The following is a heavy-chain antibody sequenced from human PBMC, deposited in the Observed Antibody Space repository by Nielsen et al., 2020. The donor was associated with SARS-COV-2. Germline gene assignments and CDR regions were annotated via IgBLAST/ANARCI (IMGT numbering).Heavy chain of an antibody. CDR2: ISGSGRSI. D-gene: IGHD1-26*01. Sequence: GGSLRLSCAASGFSFSTNAMTWVRQAPGKGLQWVSAISGSGRSIYYADSVKGRFTISRDNSRNTLDLQMNSLRDDDTAVYYCAKNGEEGAPYYDYWGQGTLVTVSS. CDR1: GFSFSTNA. J-gene: IGHJ4*02. CDR3: AKNGEEGAPYYDY. V-gene: IGHV3-23*01.